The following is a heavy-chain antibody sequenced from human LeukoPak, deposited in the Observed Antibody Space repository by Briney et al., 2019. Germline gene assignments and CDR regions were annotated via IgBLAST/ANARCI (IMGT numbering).Heavy chain of an antibody. J-gene: IGHJ6*02. CDR3: AGAAFKEPPYDFWGRSQGYYYGMDV. CDR1: GGTFSSYA. CDR2: IIPIFGTA. Sequence: SVKVSCKASGGTFSSYAISWVRQAPGQGLEWMGGIIPIFGTANYAQKLQGRVTITADESTSTAYMELSSLRSEDTAVYYCAGAAFKEPPYDFWGRSQGYYYGMDVWGQGTTVTVSS. D-gene: IGHD3-3*01. V-gene: IGHV1-69*13.